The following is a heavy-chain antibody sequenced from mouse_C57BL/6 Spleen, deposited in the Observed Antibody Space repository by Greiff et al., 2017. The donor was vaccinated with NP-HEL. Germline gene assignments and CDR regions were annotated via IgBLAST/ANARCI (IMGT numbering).Heavy chain of an antibody. CDR2: ISYDGSN. D-gene: IGHD1-1*01. CDR3: ARDYYYGSSWGFAY. Sequence: DVQLVESGPGLVKPSQSLSLTCSVTGYSITSGYYWNWIRQFPGNKLEWMGYISYDGSNNYNPSLKNRISITRDTSKNQFFLKLNSVTTEDTATYCCARDYYYGSSWGFAYWGQGTLVTVSA. V-gene: IGHV3-6*01. CDR1: GYSITSGYY. J-gene: IGHJ3*01.